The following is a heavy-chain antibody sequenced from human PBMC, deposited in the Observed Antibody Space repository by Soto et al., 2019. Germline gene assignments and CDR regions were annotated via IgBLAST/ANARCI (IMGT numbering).Heavy chain of an antibody. CDR3: ARDEDIVFLVYTINSEMDI. CDR2: ISAYNGNT. J-gene: IGHJ6*02. CDR1: GYTVTSYR. V-gene: IGHV1-18*01. D-gene: IGHD2-8*01. Sequence: ASVKVSCKATGYTVTSYRIRWARQAPGQGLEWMGWISAYNGNTNYAQKLQVRVTMTTDTSTSTAYIELRSLRSDDTAVYYCARDEDIVFLVYTINSEMDIRSQGATLTLS.